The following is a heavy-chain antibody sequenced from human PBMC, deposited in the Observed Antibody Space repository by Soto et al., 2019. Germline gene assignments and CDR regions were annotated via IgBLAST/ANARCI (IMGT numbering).Heavy chain of an antibody. J-gene: IGHJ4*02. CDR3: ARDPTARRGGYFDY. D-gene: IGHD6-6*01. V-gene: IGHV3-30-3*01. CDR2: ISYDGSNK. CDR1: GFTFSSYA. Sequence: QVQLVESGGGVVQPGRSLRLSCAASGFTFSSYAMHWVRQAPGKGLEWVAVISYDGSNKYYADSVKGRFTISRDNSKNTLYLQRNSLRAEDTAVYYCARDPTARRGGYFDYWGQGTLVTVSS.